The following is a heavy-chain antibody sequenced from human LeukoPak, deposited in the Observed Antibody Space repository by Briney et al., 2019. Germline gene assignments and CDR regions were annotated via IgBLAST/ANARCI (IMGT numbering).Heavy chain of an antibody. V-gene: IGHV3-11*04. CDR1: GFTFSDYY. D-gene: IGHD3-10*01. J-gene: IGHJ4*02. Sequence: GGSLRLSCAASGFTFSDYYMSWIRQAPGKGLEWVSYISSSGSTIYCADSVKGRFTISRDNAKNSLYLQMNSPRAEDTAVYYCARAGWFGEKLIDYWGQGTLVTVSS. CDR3: ARAGWFGEKLIDY. CDR2: ISSSGSTI.